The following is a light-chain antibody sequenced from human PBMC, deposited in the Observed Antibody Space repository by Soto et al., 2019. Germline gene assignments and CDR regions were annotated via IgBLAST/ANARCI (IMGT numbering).Light chain of an antibody. J-gene: IGKJ2*01. CDR2: KAS. CDR3: QQYNTYYT. CDR1: QTISSW. Sequence: DIQMTQSPSTPSASVRDRVTITCRASQTISSWLAWYQQKPGQAPKLLIYKASTLEGGVSSRFSGSGSGTEFTLTISNLQPDDFATYYCQQYNTYYTFGQGTKLEIK. V-gene: IGKV1-5*03.